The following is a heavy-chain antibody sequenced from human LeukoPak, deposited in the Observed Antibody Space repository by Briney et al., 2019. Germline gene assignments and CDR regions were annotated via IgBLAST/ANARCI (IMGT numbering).Heavy chain of an antibody. CDR2: MNPNSGNT. D-gene: IGHD3-9*01. J-gene: IGHJ4*02. CDR1: GYTFTSYD. V-gene: IGHV1-8*03. CDR3: ARAAHVLRYFDWRKPYYFDY. Sequence: ASVKVSCKASGYTFTSYDINWVRQATGQGLEWMGWMNPNSGNTGYAQKFQGRVTITRNTSISTAYMELSSLRSEDTAVYYCARAAHVLRYFDWRKPYYFDYWGQGTLVTVSS.